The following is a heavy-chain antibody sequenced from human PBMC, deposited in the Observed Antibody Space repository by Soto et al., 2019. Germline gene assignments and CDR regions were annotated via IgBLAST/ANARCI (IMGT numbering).Heavy chain of an antibody. J-gene: IGHJ4*02. V-gene: IGHV3-33*01. CDR3: ARDDVSMVTTFLDY. D-gene: IGHD2-21*02. Sequence: GGSLRLSCAASGFPFSNYAMHGVRQAPGKGLEWVAVIWHDGSNEHYADSVKGRFRIARDNSNNTLYLQMNSLRGEDTALYYCARDDVSMVTTFLDYWGLGTLVTVSS. CDR2: IWHDGSNE. CDR1: GFPFSNYA.